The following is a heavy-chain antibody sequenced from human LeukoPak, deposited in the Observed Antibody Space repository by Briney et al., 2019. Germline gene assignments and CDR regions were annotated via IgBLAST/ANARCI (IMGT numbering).Heavy chain of an antibody. V-gene: IGHV4-59*12. Sequence: PSETLSLTCTVSGGSISAYYWSWIRQPPGKGLEWIGYINYSGNTNYNPPLKSRVTMSVDTSKNQFSLKLSSVTAADTAVYYCARDLAARSSPAHWFDPWGQGTLVTVSS. D-gene: IGHD6-6*01. CDR1: GGSISAYY. CDR3: ARDLAARSSPAHWFDP. J-gene: IGHJ5*02. CDR2: INYSGNT.